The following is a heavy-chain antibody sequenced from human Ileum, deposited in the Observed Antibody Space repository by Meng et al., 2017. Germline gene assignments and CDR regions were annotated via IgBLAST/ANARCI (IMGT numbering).Heavy chain of an antibody. D-gene: IGHD3-22*01. CDR1: GFTFSRYW. J-gene: IGHJ3*02. V-gene: IGHV3-74*01. CDR2: LNSDGSST. Sequence: GESLKISCAASGFTFSRYWMHWVRQAPGKGLVWVSRLNSDGSSTKYADSVKGRFTISSDNAKNTLYLQMDSLRAEDTAVYYCAVSYYYDSSGRVAFDIWGQGITVTVSS. CDR3: AVSYYYDSSGRVAFDI.